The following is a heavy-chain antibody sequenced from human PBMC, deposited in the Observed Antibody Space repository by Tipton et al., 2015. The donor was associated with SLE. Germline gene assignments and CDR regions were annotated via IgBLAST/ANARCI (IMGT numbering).Heavy chain of an antibody. CDR2: INRSGST. CDR1: GGSFSDYY. J-gene: IGHJ4*02. CDR3: ASPDPSLTVSAAGRHFGY. Sequence: TLSLTCAVYGGSFSDYYWSWIRQPPGKGLEWIGEINRSGSTNYNPSLKSRLTMSVDTSKNQFSLRLTSVTAADTAVYYCASPDPSLTVSAAGRHFGYWGQGTLVTVSS. V-gene: IGHV4-34*01. D-gene: IGHD6-13*01.